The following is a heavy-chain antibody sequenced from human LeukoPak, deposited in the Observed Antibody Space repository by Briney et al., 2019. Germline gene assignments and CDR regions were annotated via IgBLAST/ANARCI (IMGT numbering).Heavy chain of an antibody. V-gene: IGHV3-21*01. CDR1: GFTFSSYS. CDR3: ARAPAWYSGRYFGY. J-gene: IGHJ4*02. CDR2: ISSSSSYI. Sequence: GGSLRLSCAASGFTFSSYSMNWVRQAPGKGLEWVSSISSSSSYIYYADSVKGRFTISRDNAKNSLYLQMNSLRAEDTAVYYCARAPAWYSGRYFGYWVQGTLVNVSS. D-gene: IGHD1-26*01.